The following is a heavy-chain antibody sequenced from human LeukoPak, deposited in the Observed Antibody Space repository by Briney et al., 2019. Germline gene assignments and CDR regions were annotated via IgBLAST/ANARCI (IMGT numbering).Heavy chain of an antibody. Sequence: GGSLRLSCAASGFTFSTYGMHWVRQAPGKGLEWVAFIQYDGNNKYYVDSVKGRFSISRDNSKNTLYLEMSRLRAEDTAVYYCAKDPRHATTVTSPADYWGQGTLVAVSS. CDR3: AKDPRHATTVTSPADY. J-gene: IGHJ4*02. CDR2: IQYDGNNK. D-gene: IGHD4-17*01. CDR1: GFTFSTYG. V-gene: IGHV3-30*02.